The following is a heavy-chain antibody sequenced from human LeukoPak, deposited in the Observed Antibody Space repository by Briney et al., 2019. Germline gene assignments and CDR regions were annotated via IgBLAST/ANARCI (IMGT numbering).Heavy chain of an antibody. Sequence: SETLSLTCTVSGGSISSYYWSWIRQPPGKGLEWIGYIYYSGNTDYNPSLKSRVTISVDRSKNQFSLKLSSVTAADTVVYYCARDGSPTSLTLDYWGQGTLVTVSS. CDR1: GGSISSYY. CDR2: IYYSGNT. CDR3: ARDGSPTSLTLDY. J-gene: IGHJ4*02. V-gene: IGHV4-59*12. D-gene: IGHD5-12*01.